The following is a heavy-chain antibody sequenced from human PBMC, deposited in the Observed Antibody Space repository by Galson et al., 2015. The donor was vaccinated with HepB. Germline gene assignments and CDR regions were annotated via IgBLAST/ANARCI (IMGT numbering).Heavy chain of an antibody. CDR3: ARGGPVNAFDI. CDR1: GGSISSGSYY. J-gene: IGHJ3*02. CDR2: IYTSGST. Sequence: LSLTCTVSGGSISSGSYYWSWIRQPAGKGLEWIGRIYTSGSTNYNPSLKSRVTMSVDTSKNQFSLKLSSVTAADTAVYYCARGGPVNAFDIWGQGTMVTVSS. V-gene: IGHV4-61*02. D-gene: IGHD3-16*01.